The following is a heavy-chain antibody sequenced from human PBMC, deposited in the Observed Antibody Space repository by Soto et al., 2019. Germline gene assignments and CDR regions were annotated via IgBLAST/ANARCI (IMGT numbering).Heavy chain of an antibody. CDR2: ISSSSSYT. J-gene: IGHJ6*02. Sequence: PGGSLRLSCAASGFTFSDYYMSWIRQAPGKGLEWVSYISSSSSYTNYADSVKGRFTISRDNAKNSLYLQMNSLRAEDTAVYYCARQMGARRYYYYGIDGWGQGNTVTFSS. D-gene: IGHD2-8*01. V-gene: IGHV3-11*03. CDR3: ARQMGARRYYYYGIDG. CDR1: GFTFSDYY.